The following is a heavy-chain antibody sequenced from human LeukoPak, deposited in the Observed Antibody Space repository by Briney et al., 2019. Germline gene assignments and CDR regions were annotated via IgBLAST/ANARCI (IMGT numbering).Heavy chain of an antibody. J-gene: IGHJ4*02. D-gene: IGHD3-10*01. CDR3: ARPSVDGSGSYPY. CDR1: GYSFTSYW. Sequence: GGSLRLSCKSSGYSFTSYWISWVRQMPGKGLEWMGRIDPSDSYTNYSPSFQGHVTISADKSISTAYLQWSSLNASYTAMFYCARPSVDGSGSYPYWGQGTLVTVSS. V-gene: IGHV5-10-1*01. CDR2: IDPSDSYT.